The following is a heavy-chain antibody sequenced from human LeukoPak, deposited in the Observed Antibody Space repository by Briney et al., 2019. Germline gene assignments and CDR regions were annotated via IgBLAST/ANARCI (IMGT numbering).Heavy chain of an antibody. CDR3: ARHELVSYYYGSGTTGWFDP. D-gene: IGHD3-10*01. J-gene: IGHJ5*02. V-gene: IGHV4-30-2*02. CDR2: IYHSGST. CDR1: GGSISSGGYS. Sequence: PSQTLSLTCAVSGGSISSGGYSWSWLRQPPGKGLEWIGYIYHSGSTYYNPSLQSRVTMSVDTSKNQFSLKLNSVTAADTAVYYCARHELVSYYYGSGTTGWFDPWGQGTLVTVSS.